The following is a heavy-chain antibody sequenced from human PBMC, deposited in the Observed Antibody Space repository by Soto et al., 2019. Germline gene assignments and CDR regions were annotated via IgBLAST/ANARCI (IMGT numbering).Heavy chain of an antibody. CDR1: GGTFSSYA. CDR3: ARAREWELLANWFDP. CDR2: VIPIFGTA. J-gene: IGHJ5*02. V-gene: IGHV1-69*05. D-gene: IGHD1-26*01. Sequence: SVKVSCKASGGTFSSYAISWVRQAPGQGLEWMGGVIPIFGTANYAQKFQGRVTMTRDTSTSTVYMELSSLRSEDTAVYYCARAREWELLANWFDPWGQGTLVTVSS.